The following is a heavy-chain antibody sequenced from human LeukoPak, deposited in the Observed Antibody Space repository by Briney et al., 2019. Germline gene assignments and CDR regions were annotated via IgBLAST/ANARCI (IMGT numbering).Heavy chain of an antibody. CDR3: ARGQVLQHCSDGSCYHLDS. V-gene: IGHV1-8*01. CDR2: MNPNSGNT. D-gene: IGHD2-15*01. J-gene: IGHJ4*02. Sequence: ASVKVSCKASGYTFTSHDINWVRQATGQGLEWMGWMNPNSGNTGYAQKFQGRVTMTRSTSINTAYMELSSLRSEDTAVYYCARGQVLQHCSDGSCYHLDSWGQGTLVTVSS. CDR1: GYTFTSHD.